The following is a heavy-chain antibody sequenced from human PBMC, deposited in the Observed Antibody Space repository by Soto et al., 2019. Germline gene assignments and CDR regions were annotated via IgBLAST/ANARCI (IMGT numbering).Heavy chain of an antibody. V-gene: IGHV4-34*01. CDR1: GGSFSTYY. D-gene: IGHD1-7*01. CDR3: ARGLNWNYGAFDY. J-gene: IGHJ4*02. Sequence: PSETLSLTCAVYGGSFSTYYWSWIRQPPGKGLEWIGEINHRGSTNYNPSLKSRVTISVDTSKNQFSLKLSSVTAADRAVYYCARGLNWNYGAFDYWGQGTLVRVSS. CDR2: INHRGST.